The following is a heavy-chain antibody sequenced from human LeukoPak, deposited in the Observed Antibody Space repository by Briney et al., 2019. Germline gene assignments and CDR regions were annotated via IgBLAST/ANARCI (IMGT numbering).Heavy chain of an antibody. CDR1: SGSISSYF. J-gene: IGHJ4*02. CDR3: GRQGYTASHYFLDF. V-gene: IGHV4-4*07. D-gene: IGHD2-2*02. CDR2: IYTTGTT. Sequence: SETLSLTCTVSSGSISSYFWGWVRQPPGKGLEWIGRIYTTGTTHYNPSLKSRVTMSIDTSTNQFSLNLRSVTAADTAVYYCGRQGYTASHYFLDFWSQGTLVAVS.